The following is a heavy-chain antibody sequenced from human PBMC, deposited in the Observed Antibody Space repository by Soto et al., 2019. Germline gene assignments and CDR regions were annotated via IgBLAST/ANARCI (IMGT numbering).Heavy chain of an antibody. J-gene: IGHJ3*02. CDR3: AIMATSGGGDAFDS. V-gene: IGHV3-15*07. CDR1: GLLLSNAW. CDR2: IKSEPHGGTT. D-gene: IGHD2-8*02. Sequence: EVQLVQSGGGLVKPGESLRLPCVGHGLLLSNAWMNWVRQAPGRGLEWVGRIKSEPHGGTTDHSAPVRGRFTISRDASENTLYLQMNSLRPEDTAVYYWAIMATSGGGDAFDSWGQGTMVNVSS.